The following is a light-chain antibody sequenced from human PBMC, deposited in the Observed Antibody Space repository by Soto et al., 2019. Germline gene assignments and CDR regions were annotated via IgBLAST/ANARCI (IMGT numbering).Light chain of an antibody. Sequence: DIQTTQSLSSLSASVGDRVTITCRASQSISSYLNWYQQKPGKAPKLLIYAASTLQFGVPSRFSGSGSGTDFTLTISSLQPEDFATYYCQQSYRSPTFGQGTKVDIK. V-gene: IGKV1-39*01. CDR1: QSISSY. CDR3: QQSYRSPT. J-gene: IGKJ1*01. CDR2: AAS.